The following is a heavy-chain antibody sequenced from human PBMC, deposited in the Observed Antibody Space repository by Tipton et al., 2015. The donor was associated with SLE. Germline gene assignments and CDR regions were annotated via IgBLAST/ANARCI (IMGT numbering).Heavy chain of an antibody. CDR3: ARGLLSSWYFGLDV. CDR1: GFTFSDYY. Sequence: SLRLSCAASGFTFSDYYMSWIRQAPGKGLEWVAYISGGGSTIYYADSVKGRISISRDNAKNSVDLQMNSLRVEDTATYHCARGLLSSWYFGLDVWGQGTMVTVSS. D-gene: IGHD2-21*01. V-gene: IGHV3-11*04. J-gene: IGHJ6*02. CDR2: ISGGGSTI.